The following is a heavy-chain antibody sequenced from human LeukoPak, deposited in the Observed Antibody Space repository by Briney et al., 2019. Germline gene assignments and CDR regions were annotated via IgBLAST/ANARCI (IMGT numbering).Heavy chain of an antibody. CDR3: ARLQRITMNAFDI. CDR1: GDSISRSLYY. Sequence: SETLSLTCTVSGDSISRSLYYWGWIRQPPGKGLEWIGEIYHSGSTNYIPSLKSRVTISVDKSKNQFSLKLRFVTAADTAVYYCARLQRITMNAFDIWGQGTMVTVSS. V-gene: IGHV4-39*07. D-gene: IGHD3-22*01. J-gene: IGHJ3*02. CDR2: IYHSGST.